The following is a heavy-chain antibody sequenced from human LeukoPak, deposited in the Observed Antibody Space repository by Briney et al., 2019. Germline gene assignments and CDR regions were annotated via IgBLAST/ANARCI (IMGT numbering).Heavy chain of an antibody. J-gene: IGHJ5*02. CDR1: GYTFTGYY. CDR2: INPNSGGT. Sequence: ASVKVSCKASGYTFTGYYMHWVRQAPGQGLEWMGWINPNSGGTNYAQKFQGRVTMTRDTSISTAYMELSRLRSDDTAVYYCARDRIVAVPYNWFDPWGQGTLVTVSS. D-gene: IGHD2-15*01. V-gene: IGHV1-2*02. CDR3: ARDRIVAVPYNWFDP.